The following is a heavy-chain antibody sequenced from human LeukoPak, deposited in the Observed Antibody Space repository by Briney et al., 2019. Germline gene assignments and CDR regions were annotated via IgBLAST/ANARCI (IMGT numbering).Heavy chain of an antibody. CDR1: GFTFNSYA. Sequence: GGSLRLSCAASGFTFNSYALSWVRQAPGKGLEWVSSISTSGGTTYYADSVKGRFTISRDNSKNTLYLQMNSLRAEDTAVYYCACQFYILTGFLDYWGQGTLVTVSS. CDR3: ACQFYILTGFLDY. D-gene: IGHD3-9*01. CDR2: ISTSGGTT. V-gene: IGHV3-23*01. J-gene: IGHJ4*02.